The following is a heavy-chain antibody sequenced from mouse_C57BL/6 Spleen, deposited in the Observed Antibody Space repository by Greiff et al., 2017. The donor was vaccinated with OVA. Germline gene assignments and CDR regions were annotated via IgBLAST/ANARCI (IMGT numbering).Heavy chain of an antibody. CDR1: GFSFTSYG. V-gene: IGHV2-2*01. CDR2: ICSGGST. J-gene: IGHJ1*03. D-gene: IGHD4-1*01. CDR3: ARFWDWYFGV. Sequence: QVQLKESGPGLVQPSQCLSITCTVSGFSFTSYGVHWVRQSPGKGLEWLGVICSGGSTDYNAAFISRLSISKDNSKSQVFFKMNSLQADDTAIYYCARFWDWYFGVWGTGTTVTVSS.